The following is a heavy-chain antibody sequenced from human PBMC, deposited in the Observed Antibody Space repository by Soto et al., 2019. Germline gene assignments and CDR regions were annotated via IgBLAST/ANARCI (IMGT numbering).Heavy chain of an antibody. CDR1: GGSISSYY. Sequence: PSETLSLTCTVSGGSISSYYWSWIRQPPGKGLEWIGYIYYSGSTNYNPSLKSRVTISVDKSKNQFSLKLSSVTAAGTAVYYCAIAPFVTAMAIYYYYYGMDVWGQGTTVTVSS. J-gene: IGHJ6*02. CDR3: AIAPFVTAMAIYYYYYGMDV. CDR2: IYYSGST. V-gene: IGHV4-59*12. D-gene: IGHD5-18*01.